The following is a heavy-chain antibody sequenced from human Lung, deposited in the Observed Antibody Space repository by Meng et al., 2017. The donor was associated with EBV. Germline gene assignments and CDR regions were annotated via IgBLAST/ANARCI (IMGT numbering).Heavy chain of an antibody. D-gene: IGHD2-15*01. CDR1: GYTLTRHA. CDR2: FVNYVDT. Sequence: QVQLVQSWSELKKPGASVKVSCKASGYTLTRHAINWVRQAPGQGLEWMGWFVNYVDTYPAPKFQGRVTMTTDTHTNTAFMELRSLTSDDTAVYYCASGTPGRSYCDYWGQGTLVTVSS. CDR3: ASGTPGRSYCDY. V-gene: IGHV1-18*01. J-gene: IGHJ4*02.